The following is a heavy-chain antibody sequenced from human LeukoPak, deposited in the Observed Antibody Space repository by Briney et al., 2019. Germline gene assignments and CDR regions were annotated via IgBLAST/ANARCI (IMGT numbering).Heavy chain of an antibody. Sequence: ASVKVSCKASGYTFTSYDINWVRQATGQGLEWMGWMNPNSGNTGYAQKFQGRVTMTRNTSVSTAYMELSSLRSEDTAVYYCARAGSGSYYGGYWGQGTLVTVSS. V-gene: IGHV1-8*01. CDR2: MNPNSGNT. J-gene: IGHJ4*02. CDR1: GYTFTSYD. D-gene: IGHD1-26*01. CDR3: ARAGSGSYYGGY.